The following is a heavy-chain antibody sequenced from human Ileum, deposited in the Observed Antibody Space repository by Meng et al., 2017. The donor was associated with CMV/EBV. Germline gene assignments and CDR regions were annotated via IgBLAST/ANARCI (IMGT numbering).Heavy chain of an antibody. CDR3: AKYSGPSRWFDP. CDR2: INYNGIT. D-gene: IGHD5-12*01. V-gene: IGHV4-30-4*01. Sequence: VHLKEPGPGLRKHSQTLSLTCTVSGASITNYDYYWSWIRQPQGKGLEWIGNINYNGITYYNPSLKSRIAILVDTSKSQFSLIVSSVTAADTAVYYCAKYSGPSRWFDPWGQGTLVTVSS. CDR1: GASITNYDYY. J-gene: IGHJ5*02.